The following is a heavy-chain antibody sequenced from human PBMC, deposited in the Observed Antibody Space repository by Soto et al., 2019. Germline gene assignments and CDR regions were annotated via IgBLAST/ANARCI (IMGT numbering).Heavy chain of an antibody. J-gene: IGHJ4*02. D-gene: IGHD5-18*01. CDR1: GFTFGASA. Sequence: PGGSLRLSCAASGFTFGASALQWVRQASGKGPEWVGRIRSATDGGTTDYAAPVKGRFTISRHDSENTLYLQMNSLKSEDTAVYYCSHGYYQYFNSWGQGTLVTVSS. CDR2: IRSATDGGTT. V-gene: IGHV3-15*07. CDR3: SHGYYQYFNS.